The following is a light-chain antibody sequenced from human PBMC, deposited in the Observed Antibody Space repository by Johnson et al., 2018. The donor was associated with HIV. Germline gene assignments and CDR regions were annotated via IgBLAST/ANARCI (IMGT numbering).Light chain of an antibody. V-gene: IGLV1-51*01. J-gene: IGLJ1*01. CDR2: ENN. Sequence: QPVLTQPPSVSAAPGQKVTISCSGTSSNIGNNYVSWYQHLPGTAPKVLIYENNKRPSGITDRFSASKSGTSATLDITGLQTGDEADYYCGTWDSSLSAYVFGTGTKVTVL. CDR3: GTWDSSLSAYV. CDR1: SSNIGNNY.